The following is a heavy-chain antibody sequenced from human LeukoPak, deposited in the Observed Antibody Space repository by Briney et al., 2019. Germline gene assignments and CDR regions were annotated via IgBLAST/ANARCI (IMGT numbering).Heavy chain of an antibody. D-gene: IGHD3-9*01. J-gene: IGHJ4*02. CDR2: VSAYNGHT. CDR3: ARDLLGSATSYSSGAWDY. Sequence: ASVKVSCKASGYTFNSYGISWVRQAPGQGLEWMGWVSAYNGHTNYAQKFQGRVTMTTDTSTSTASMELRSLRSDDTAVYYCARDLLGSATSYSSGAWDYWGQGTLVTVSS. CDR1: GYTFNSYG. V-gene: IGHV1-18*01.